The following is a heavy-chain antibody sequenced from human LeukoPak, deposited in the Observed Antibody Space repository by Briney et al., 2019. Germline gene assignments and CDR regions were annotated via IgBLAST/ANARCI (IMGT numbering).Heavy chain of an antibody. CDR2: IYHSGTT. J-gene: IGHJ3*02. V-gene: IGHV4-38-2*02. Sequence: SETLSLTCSVSCDSITTSYYWTWIRQPPGKGLEWIGSIYHSGTTYYNPSLKSRVTIFVDMSKNQFSLRLNSVTAADTAVYHCARHPPGSRYAFDIWGQGTMVTVSS. CDR3: ARHPPGSRYAFDI. CDR1: CDSITTSYY.